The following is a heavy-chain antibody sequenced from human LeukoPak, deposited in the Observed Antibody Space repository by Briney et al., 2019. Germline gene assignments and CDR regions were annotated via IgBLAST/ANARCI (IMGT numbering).Heavy chain of an antibody. J-gene: IGHJ4*02. CDR2: IYYSGST. Sequence: SQTLSPTCTVSGGSISSGGYYWSWIRQHPGKGLEWIGYIYYSGSTYYNPSLKSRVTISVDTSKNQSSLKLSSVTAADTAVYYCARGYYGSGSYSMGYFDYWGQGTLVTVSS. CDR3: ARGYYGSGSYSMGYFDY. CDR1: GGSISSGGYY. D-gene: IGHD3-10*01. V-gene: IGHV4-31*03.